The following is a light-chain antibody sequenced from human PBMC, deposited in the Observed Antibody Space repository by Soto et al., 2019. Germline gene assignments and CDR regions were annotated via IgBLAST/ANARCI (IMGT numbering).Light chain of an antibody. J-gene: IGKJ2*01. CDR1: QSVSSK. Sequence: EIVMTQSPATLSVSPGERATLSCRASQSVSSKLAWYQKKPGQAPRLLIYDASTRSTGIPVRFSGGGSGTEFILTIISLQSEDFAVYYCQQYNDWSLYTFGQGTKLEI. CDR2: DAS. CDR3: QQYNDWSLYT. V-gene: IGKV3D-15*01.